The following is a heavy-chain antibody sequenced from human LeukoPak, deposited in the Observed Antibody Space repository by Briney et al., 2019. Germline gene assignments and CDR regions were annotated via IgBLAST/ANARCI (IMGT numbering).Heavy chain of an antibody. CDR3: ARGDFWGGPYKDAFDV. J-gene: IGHJ3*01. V-gene: IGHV3-7*04. Sequence: GGSLRLSCAASGFTSSDYWMSWVRQAPGKGLEWVANIKRDGSEKYYVDSVKGRFTISRDNTKNSLYLQMNSLRADDTSVYYCARGDFWGGPYKDAFDVWGQATMVTVSS. CDR2: IKRDGSEK. D-gene: IGHD3-3*01. CDR1: GFTSSDYW.